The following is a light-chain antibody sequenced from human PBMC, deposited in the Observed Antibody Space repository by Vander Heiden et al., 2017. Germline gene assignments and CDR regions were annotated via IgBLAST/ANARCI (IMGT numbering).Light chain of an antibody. J-gene: IGLJ2*01. CDR2: GNS. V-gene: IGLV1-40*01. CDR3: QSYDSSLSGSV. CDR1: SSNIGAGYD. Sequence: QSVLTQPPSVSGAPGQRVTISCTGSSSNIGAGYDVHWCHQLPGTAPNLLIYGNSNRPSGVPDRFSGSKSGTSASLAITGLQAEDEADYYCQSYDSSLSGSVFGGGTKLTVL.